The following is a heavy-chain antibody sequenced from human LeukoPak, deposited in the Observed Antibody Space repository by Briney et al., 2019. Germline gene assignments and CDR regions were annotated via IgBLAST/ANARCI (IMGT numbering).Heavy chain of an antibody. CDR1: GFTFSSYG. CDR2: IWYDGSNK. CDR3: ARDEAQWLVHIDY. V-gene: IGHV3-33*01. Sequence: GGSLRLSCAASGFTFSSYGMHWVRQAPGKGLEWVAVIWYDGSNKYYADSVKGRFTISRDNSKNTLYLQMNSLRAEDTAVYYCARDEAQWLVHIDYWGQGTLVTVSS. D-gene: IGHD6-19*01. J-gene: IGHJ4*02.